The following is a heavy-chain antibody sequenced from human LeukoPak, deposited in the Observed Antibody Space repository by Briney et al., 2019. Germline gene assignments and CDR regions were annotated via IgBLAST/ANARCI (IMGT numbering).Heavy chain of an antibody. CDR2: INSDGSST. CDR1: GFTFSSYW. J-gene: IGHJ4*02. D-gene: IGHD3-10*01. CDR3: ARGGVLLWFGELLYQYYFDY. Sequence: GGSLRLSCAASGFTFSSYWMHWVRQAPGKGLVWVSRINSDGSSTNYADSVKGRFTISRDNAQNTLYLQMNSLRAEDTAVYYCARGGVLLWFGELLYQYYFDYWGQGTLVTVSS. V-gene: IGHV3-74*01.